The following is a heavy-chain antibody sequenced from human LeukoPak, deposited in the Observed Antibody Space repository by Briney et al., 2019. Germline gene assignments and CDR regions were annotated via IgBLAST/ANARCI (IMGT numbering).Heavy chain of an antibody. CDR1: GYTFTSYY. J-gene: IGHJ4*02. Sequence: ASVKVSCKASGYTFTSYYMHWVGQAPGQGREWMGGINPSGGSTSYAQKFQGRVTMTRDMSTSTVYMELSSLRSEDTAVYYCARDRSGWRGDLFDYWGQGTLITVSS. V-gene: IGHV1-46*01. CDR2: INPSGGST. CDR3: ARDRSGWRGDLFDY. D-gene: IGHD6-19*01.